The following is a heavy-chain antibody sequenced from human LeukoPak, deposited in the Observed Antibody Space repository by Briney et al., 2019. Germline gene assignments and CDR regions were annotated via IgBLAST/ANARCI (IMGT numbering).Heavy chain of an antibody. CDR2: IYYSWST. Sequence: SETLSLTCTVSGGSISSYYWSWIRHPPGTGLEWIGYIYYSWSTNSNPSLKSRVTISVDTSQNQFSLKLSSVTAADTSVYYCARVFVGIAAAGNWFDPWGQGTLVTVSS. J-gene: IGHJ5*02. CDR1: GGSISSYY. D-gene: IGHD6-13*01. CDR3: ARVFVGIAAAGNWFDP. V-gene: IGHV4-59*01.